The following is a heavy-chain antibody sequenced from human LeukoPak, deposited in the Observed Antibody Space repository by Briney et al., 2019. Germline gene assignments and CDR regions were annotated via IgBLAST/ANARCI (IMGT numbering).Heavy chain of an antibody. CDR1: GGSISSSDDY. V-gene: IGHV4-39*07. Sequence: SETLSLTCTVSGGSISSSDDYWGWIRQPPGKGLEWNGVIYYGGSTYYHPSLKSRVTISMDTSKSQFSLRLTSVTAADTAVYYCTGGVGATTYFWGQGTLVTVSS. D-gene: IGHD1-26*01. CDR3: TGGVGATTYF. J-gene: IGHJ4*02. CDR2: IYYGGST.